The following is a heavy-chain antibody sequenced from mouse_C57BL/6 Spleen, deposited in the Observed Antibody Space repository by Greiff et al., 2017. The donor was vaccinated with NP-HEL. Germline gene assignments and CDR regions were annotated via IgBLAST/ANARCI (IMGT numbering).Heavy chain of an antibody. CDR1: GYTFTSYW. D-gene: IGHD2-2*01. V-gene: IGHV1-69*01. Sequence: QVQLQQPGAELVMPGASVKLSCKASGYTFTSYWMHWVKQRPGQGLEWIGEIDPSDSYTNYNQKFKGKSTLTVDKSSSTAYMQLSSLTSEDSAVYYCARYAYDEGFAYWGQGTLVTVSA. CDR2: IDPSDSYT. CDR3: ARYAYDEGFAY. J-gene: IGHJ3*01.